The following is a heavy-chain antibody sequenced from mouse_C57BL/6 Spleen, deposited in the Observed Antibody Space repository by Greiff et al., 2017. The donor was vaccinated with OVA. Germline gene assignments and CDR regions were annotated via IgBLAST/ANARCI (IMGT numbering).Heavy chain of an antibody. Sequence: VQLKQSGPELVKPGASVKISCKASGYSFTGYYMNWVQQSPEKSLEWIGEINPSTGGTNYNQKFKGKATLTVDKSSSTAYMQLKSLTSEDSAVYSCARFYYGSSLFAYWGQGTLVTVSA. CDR1: GYSFTGYY. CDR2: INPSTGGT. J-gene: IGHJ3*01. D-gene: IGHD1-1*01. CDR3: ARFYYGSSLFAY. V-gene: IGHV1-42*01.